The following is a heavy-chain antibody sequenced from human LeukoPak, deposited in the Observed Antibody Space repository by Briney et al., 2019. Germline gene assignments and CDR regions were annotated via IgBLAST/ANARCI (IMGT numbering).Heavy chain of an antibody. CDR3: ARDLGERIAAAGIPPGTNYYYYYYMDV. CDR2: ISPSGGIT. D-gene: IGHD6-13*01. V-gene: IGHV3-21*01. CDR1: GFTFSSHG. J-gene: IGHJ6*03. Sequence: PGGSLRLSCAASGFTFSSHGMNWVRQAPGKGLEWVSGISPSGGITYYTDSVKGRFTISRDNAKNSLYLQMNSLRAEDTAVYYCARDLGERIAAAGIPPGTNYYYYYYMDVWGKGTTVTVSS.